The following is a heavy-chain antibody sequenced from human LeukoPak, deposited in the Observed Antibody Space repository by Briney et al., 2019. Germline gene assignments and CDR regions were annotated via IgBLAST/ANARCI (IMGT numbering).Heavy chain of an antibody. V-gene: IGHV1-69*05. CDR3: ASGGYDWDYYYYMDV. Sequence: SVKVSCKASGGTFSSYAISWVRQAPGQGLEWMGGIIPIFGTANYAQKFQGRVTITTDESTSTAYMELSSLRSEDTAVYHCASGGYDWDYYYYMDVWGKGTTVTVSS. CDR2: IIPIFGTA. D-gene: IGHD5-12*01. J-gene: IGHJ6*03. CDR1: GGTFSSYA.